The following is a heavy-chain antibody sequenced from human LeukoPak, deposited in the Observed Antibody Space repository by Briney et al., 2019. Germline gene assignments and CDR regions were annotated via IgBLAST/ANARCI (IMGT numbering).Heavy chain of an antibody. V-gene: IGHV3-66*02. J-gene: IGHJ6*04. CDR1: GFTFSSYA. CDR3: ARDLGGVDV. CDR2: IYSGGST. D-gene: IGHD3-16*01. Sequence: PGESLRLSCAASGFTFSSYAMSWVRQAPGKGLEWVSVIYSGGSTYYADSVKGRFTLSRDNSKNTLYLQMNSLRAEDTAVYYCARDLGGVDVWGKGTTVTVSS.